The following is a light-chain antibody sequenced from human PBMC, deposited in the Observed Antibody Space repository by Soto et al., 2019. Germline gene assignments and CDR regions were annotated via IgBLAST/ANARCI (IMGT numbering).Light chain of an antibody. CDR2: KAS. CDR1: QSISSR. CDR3: QQYNSYPST. J-gene: IGKJ5*01. V-gene: IGKV1-5*03. Sequence: DIQMTQSPSTLSASVGDRVTITCRASQSISSRLAWYQQKPGKAPKLLIYKASSLESGVPSRFSGNGSGTEFTLTSSSLQPDDFATYYCQQYNSYPSTFGQGTRLEIK.